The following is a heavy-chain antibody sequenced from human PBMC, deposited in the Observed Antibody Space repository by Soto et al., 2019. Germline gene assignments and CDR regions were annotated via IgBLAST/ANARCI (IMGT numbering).Heavy chain of an antibody. Sequence: QVQLVESGGGVVQPGTSLRLSCAASGFTFRSYGMHWVRLAPGKGLEWLAVISNDGSNKYLADSVKGRLALSRDNSRNTLYLQINSLRVEDTAVYYCGKDTLDCSGGDCPLYYYYGMDVWGQGTTVTVSS. CDR3: GKDTLDCSGGDCPLYYYYGMDV. J-gene: IGHJ6*02. CDR1: GFTFRSYG. V-gene: IGHV3-30*18. D-gene: IGHD2-15*01. CDR2: ISNDGSNK.